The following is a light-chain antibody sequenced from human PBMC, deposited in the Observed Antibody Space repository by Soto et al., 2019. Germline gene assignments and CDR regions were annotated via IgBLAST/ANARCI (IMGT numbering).Light chain of an antibody. V-gene: IGLV2-23*01. CDR2: EGT. Sequence: SVLTQPASVSASPGQSITIPCTGTSSDVGSYNLVSWFQLHPGKVPKLLIYEGTKRPSGLSDRFSGSKSGTTASLTISGLQAEDEAHYYCYSYAGENLYVFGTGTKVTVL. CDR3: YSYAGENLYV. CDR1: SSDVGSYNL. J-gene: IGLJ1*01.